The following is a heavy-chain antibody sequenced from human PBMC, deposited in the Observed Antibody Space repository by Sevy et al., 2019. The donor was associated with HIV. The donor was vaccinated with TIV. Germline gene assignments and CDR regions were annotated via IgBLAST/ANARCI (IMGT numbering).Heavy chain of an antibody. CDR1: GYTLTQLS. Sequence: ATVKVSCKVSGYTLTQLSMHWVGQAPGKGLEWMGSFDPEDGERIYAQKFQGRITMTEDTSTDTAYMDLSSLTSDDTAVYYCATTREYDQWKSGYFDYWGQGASVTVSS. D-gene: IGHD2-15*01. CDR2: FDPEDGER. CDR3: ATTREYDQWKSGYFDY. J-gene: IGHJ4*02. V-gene: IGHV1-24*01.